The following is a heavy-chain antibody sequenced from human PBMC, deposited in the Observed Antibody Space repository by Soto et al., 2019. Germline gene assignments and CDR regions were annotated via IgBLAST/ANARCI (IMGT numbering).Heavy chain of an antibody. V-gene: IGHV4-4*02. CDR2: IYHSGST. D-gene: IGHD6-19*01. CDR1: GGSISSSNW. CDR3: ARDLGGWSSGWYRQDS. Sequence: SETLSLTCAVSGGSISSSNWWSWVRQPPGKGLEWIGEIYHSGSTNYNPSLKSRVTISVDKSKNQFSLKLSSVTAADTAVYYCARDLGGWSSGWYRQDSWGQGTLVTVSS. J-gene: IGHJ3*02.